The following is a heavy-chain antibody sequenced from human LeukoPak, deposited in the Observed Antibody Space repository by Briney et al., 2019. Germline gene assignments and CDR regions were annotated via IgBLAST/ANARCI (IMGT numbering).Heavy chain of an antibody. CDR3: ARSPYDFWSGYLGHWYFDL. J-gene: IGHJ2*01. V-gene: IGHV4-4*07. Sequence: SETLSLTCTVSGGSISSYYWSWIRQPAGKGLEWIGRIYTSGSTNYNPSLKSRVTMSVDTSKNQFSLKLSSVTAADTAVYYCARSPYDFWSGYLGHWYFDLWGRGTLVTVSS. D-gene: IGHD3-3*01. CDR2: IYTSGST. CDR1: GGSISSYY.